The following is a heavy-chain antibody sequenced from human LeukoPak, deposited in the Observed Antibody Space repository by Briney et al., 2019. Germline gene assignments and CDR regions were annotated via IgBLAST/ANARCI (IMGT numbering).Heavy chain of an antibody. V-gene: IGHV3-7*01. D-gene: IGHD2-2*01. Sequence: GGSLRLSCGASGFTFSSDWMGWVRQAPGKGLEWVANIKQDGSEKYYVGSVKGRFTISRDNDKNSLYLQMNSLRVEDTAVYYCAREARSGYCTSISCYDYWGQGTLVTVSS. J-gene: IGHJ4*02. CDR2: IKQDGSEK. CDR3: AREARSGYCTSISCYDY. CDR1: GFTFSSDW.